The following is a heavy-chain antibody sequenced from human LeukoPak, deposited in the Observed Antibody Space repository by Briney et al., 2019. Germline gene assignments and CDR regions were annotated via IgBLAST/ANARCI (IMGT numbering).Heavy chain of an antibody. Sequence: GGSLRLSCAASGFTFNSFGMHWVRQAPGKGLEWVAVIWYDGSNKYYADSVKGRFTISRDNSENTLYLQMNSLRAEDTAVYYCVRDESSGSLHFDYWGQGALVTVSS. J-gene: IGHJ4*02. V-gene: IGHV3-33*01. CDR2: IWYDGSNK. CDR1: GFTFNSFG. D-gene: IGHD6-19*01. CDR3: VRDESSGSLHFDY.